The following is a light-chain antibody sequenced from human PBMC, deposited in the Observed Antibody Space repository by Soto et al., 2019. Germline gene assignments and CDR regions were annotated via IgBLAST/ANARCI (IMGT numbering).Light chain of an antibody. V-gene: IGKV3-20*01. CDR2: GAT. CDR3: QQYGSSPPYT. CDR1: QSVGSSY. J-gene: IGKJ2*01. Sequence: EIVLTQSPGTLSLSPGESTTLSCRASQSVGSSYLAWYQHKPGQAPRLLIYGATSRATGIPERFSGSGSGTDFTLTISRLEPEDFAVYYCQQYGSSPPYTFGQGTKVDIK.